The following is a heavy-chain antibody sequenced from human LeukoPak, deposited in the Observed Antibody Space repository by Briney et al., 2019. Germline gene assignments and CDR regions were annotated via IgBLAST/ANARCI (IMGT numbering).Heavy chain of an antibody. V-gene: IGHV5-51*01. CDR3: ARPRIVGATPYFDY. D-gene: IGHD1-26*01. Sequence: GESLKISCKISGYILTNNWIGWVRQVPGKGLEWMGLIYPGNSDTKYSPSFQGQVTFSVDKSISTAYLHWSSLKASDTAMYYCARPRIVGATPYFDYWGQGTLVTVSS. CDR2: IYPGNSDT. CDR1: GYILTNNW. J-gene: IGHJ4*02.